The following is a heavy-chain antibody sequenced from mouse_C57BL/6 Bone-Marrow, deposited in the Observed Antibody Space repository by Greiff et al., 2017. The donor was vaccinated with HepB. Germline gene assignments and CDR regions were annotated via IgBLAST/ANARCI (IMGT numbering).Heavy chain of an antibody. V-gene: IGHV3-6*01. CDR3: ARGVDYDWYFDV. CDR2: ISYDGSN. D-gene: IGHD2-4*01. J-gene: IGHJ1*03. Sequence: EVQRVESGPGLVKPSQSLSLTCSVTGYSITSGYYWNWIRQFPGNKLEWMGYISYDGSNNYNPSLKNRISITRDTSKNQFFLKLNSVTTEDTATYYGARGVDYDWYFDVWGTGTTVTVSS. CDR1: GYSITSGYY.